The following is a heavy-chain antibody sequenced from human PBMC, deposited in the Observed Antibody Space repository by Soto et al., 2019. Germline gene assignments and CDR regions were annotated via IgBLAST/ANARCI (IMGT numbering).Heavy chain of an antibody. D-gene: IGHD3-10*01. CDR3: ARGRYYGSGSYLPIDY. CDR1: GGTFSSYT. J-gene: IGHJ4*02. V-gene: IGHV1-69*02. Sequence: QVQLVQSGAEVKKPGSSVKVSCKASGGTFSSYTISWVRQAPGQGLEWMGRIIPILGIANYAQKFQGRVTITEDNSTSTAYMELSRLRSEDTAVYYCARGRYYGSGSYLPIDYWGQGTLVTVSS. CDR2: IIPILGIA.